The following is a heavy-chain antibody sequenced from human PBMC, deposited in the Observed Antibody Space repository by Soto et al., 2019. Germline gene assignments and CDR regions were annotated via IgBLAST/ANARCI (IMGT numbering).Heavy chain of an antibody. CDR3: ARQLRVRGPKSWFDP. CDR1: GGSISSYY. Sequence: SETLSLPCTVSGGSISSYYWSWIRQPPGKGLEWIGYIYYSGSTNYNPSQKSRVTISVDTSKNQFSLKLSSVTAADTALYFCARQLRVRGPKSWFDPWGQGTLVTVSS. D-gene: IGHD3-10*01. J-gene: IGHJ5*02. V-gene: IGHV4-59*01. CDR2: IYYSGST.